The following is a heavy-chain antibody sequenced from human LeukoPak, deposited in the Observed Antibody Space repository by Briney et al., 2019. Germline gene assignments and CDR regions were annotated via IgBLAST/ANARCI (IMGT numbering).Heavy chain of an antibody. D-gene: IGHD3-22*01. J-gene: IGHJ4*02. CDR2: IVVGSGNT. V-gene: IGHV1-58*02. Sequence: SVKVSCKASGFTFTSSAMQRVRQARGQRLEWIGWIVVGSGNTNYAQKFQERVTITRDMSTSTAYMELSSLRSEDTAVYYCAADRYDSSGYYHFDYWGQGTLVTVSS. CDR3: AADRYDSSGYYHFDY. CDR1: GFTFTSSA.